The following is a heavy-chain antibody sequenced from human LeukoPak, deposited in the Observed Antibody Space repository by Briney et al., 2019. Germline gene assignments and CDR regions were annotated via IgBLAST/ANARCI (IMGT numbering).Heavy chain of an antibody. Sequence: ASVKVSCKASGYTFTSYYMHWVRQAPGQGLEWMGIINPSGGSTSYAQKFQGRVTMTRDTSTSTVYMELSSLRSEDTAVYYCAKELPYSNYQYYFDYWGQGTLVTVSS. J-gene: IGHJ4*02. CDR3: AKELPYSNYQYYFDY. CDR1: GYTFTSYY. CDR2: INPSGGST. D-gene: IGHD4-11*01. V-gene: IGHV1-46*01.